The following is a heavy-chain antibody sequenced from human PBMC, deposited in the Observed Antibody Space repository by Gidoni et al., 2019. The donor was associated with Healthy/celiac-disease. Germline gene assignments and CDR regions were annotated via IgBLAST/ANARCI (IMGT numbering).Heavy chain of an antibody. Sequence: EVQLVESGGGLVKPGGSLRLSCAASGFTFSRYSMNWVRQAPGKGLEWASSISSSSSYIYYADSVKGRFTISRDNAKNSLYLQMNSLRAEDTAVYYCARSGKYSGSSFDYWGQGTLVTVSS. D-gene: IGHD1-26*01. CDR3: ARSGKYSGSSFDY. CDR1: GFTFSRYS. CDR2: ISSSSSYI. J-gene: IGHJ4*02. V-gene: IGHV3-21*01.